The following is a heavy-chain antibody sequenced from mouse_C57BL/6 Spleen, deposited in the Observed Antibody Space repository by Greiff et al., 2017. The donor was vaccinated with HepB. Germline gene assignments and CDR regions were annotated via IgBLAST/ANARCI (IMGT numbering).Heavy chain of an antibody. CDR2: INPSSGNT. CDR1: GYTFTSYW. Sequence: QVHVKQSGAELAKPGASVKLSCKASGYTFTSYWMHWVKQRPGQGLEWIGYINPSSGNTKYNQKFKDKATLTADKSSSTAYMQLSSLTYEDSAVYYCANGYDCDGWYFDVWGTGTTVTVSS. V-gene: IGHV1-7*01. CDR3: ANGYDCDGWYFDV. J-gene: IGHJ1*03. D-gene: IGHD2-4*01.